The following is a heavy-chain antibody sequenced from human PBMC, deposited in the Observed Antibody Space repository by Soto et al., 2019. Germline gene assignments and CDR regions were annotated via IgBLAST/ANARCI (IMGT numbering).Heavy chain of an antibody. CDR2: ISAYNGNT. CDR3: ARRLITQSSLNWFDP. CDR1: GYTFTSYG. V-gene: IGHV1-18*01. J-gene: IGHJ5*02. Sequence: ASVKVSCKASGYTFTSYGISWVRQAPGQGLEWMGWISAYNGNTNYAQKLQGRVTMTTDTSTSTAYMELRSLRSDDTAVYYCARRLITQSSLNWFDPWGQGTLVTVSS. D-gene: IGHD6-19*01.